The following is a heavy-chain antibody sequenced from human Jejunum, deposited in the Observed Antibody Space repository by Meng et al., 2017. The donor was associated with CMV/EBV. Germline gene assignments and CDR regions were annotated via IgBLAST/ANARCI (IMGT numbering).Heavy chain of an antibody. V-gene: IGHV3-48*03. CDR2: ITGGGNTI. Sequence: SCLASGVTFSSSEMNWVRQAPGKGLEWVAYITGGGNTIYYADSVKGRFTISRDNAKSSLYLQMNSLRAEDAAVYYCARLDLAAFASWGQGAQVTVSS. D-gene: IGHD3-3*02. CDR1: GVTFSSSE. CDR3: ARLDLAAFAS. J-gene: IGHJ5*02.